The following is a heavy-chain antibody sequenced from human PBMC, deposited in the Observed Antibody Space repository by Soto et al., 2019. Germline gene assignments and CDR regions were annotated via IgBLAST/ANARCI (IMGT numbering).Heavy chain of an antibody. J-gene: IGHJ4*02. CDR3: AKGSSSSRPNYFDY. Sequence: EVQLVESGGGLVQPGGSLRLSCAASGFTFNSYVMNWVRQAPGKGLEWVSAITGSGGDTDYADSVEGRFTISRDHSKDTLYLQMRSLRADDSDLYACAKGSSSSRPNYFDYWGQGTLVTVSS. D-gene: IGHD6-6*01. CDR2: ITGSGGDT. V-gene: IGHV3-23*04. CDR1: GFTFNSYV.